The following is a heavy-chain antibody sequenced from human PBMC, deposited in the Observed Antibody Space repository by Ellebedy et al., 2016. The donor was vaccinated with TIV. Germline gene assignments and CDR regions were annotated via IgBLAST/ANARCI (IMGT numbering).Heavy chain of an antibody. CDR1: GFTFSSYA. Sequence: GESLKISCAASGFTFSSYAMHWVRQAPGKGLEWVAVISYDGSNKYYADSVKGRFTISRDNSKNTLYLQMNSLRSEDTAVYYCATERRGGVILDYYYGMDVWGQGTTVTVSS. CDR2: ISYDGSNK. V-gene: IGHV3-30-3*01. J-gene: IGHJ6*02. CDR3: ATERRGGVILDYYYGMDV. D-gene: IGHD3-16*01.